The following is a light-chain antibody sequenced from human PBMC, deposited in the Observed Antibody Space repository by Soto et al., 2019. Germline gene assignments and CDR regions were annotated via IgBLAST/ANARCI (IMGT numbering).Light chain of an antibody. CDR2: DSF. Sequence: ETVLTQPPGTLSLSPGERATLSCRASQGIGSSLAWYQQNPGQAPRPLMYDSFKRETGIPDRFSGSGSGTDFTLTISRLEPEDFAMYFCQQYGRSPFSFGPGTKVDSK. CDR3: QQYGRSPFS. J-gene: IGKJ3*01. CDR1: QGIGSS. V-gene: IGKV3-20*01.